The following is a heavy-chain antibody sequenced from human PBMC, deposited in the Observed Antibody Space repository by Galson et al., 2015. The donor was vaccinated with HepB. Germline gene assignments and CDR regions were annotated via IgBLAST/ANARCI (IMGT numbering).Heavy chain of an antibody. CDR2: ISGSGGST. J-gene: IGHJ6*02. D-gene: IGHD6-19*01. V-gene: IGHV3-23*01. CDR3: AKGAVAGTWDTYGMDV. Sequence: SLRLSCAASGFTFSSYAMSWVRQAPGKGLEWVSAISGSGGSTYYADSVKGRFTISRDNSKNTLYLQMNSLRAEDTAVYYCAKGAVAGTWDTYGMDVWGQGTTVTVSS. CDR1: GFTFSSYA.